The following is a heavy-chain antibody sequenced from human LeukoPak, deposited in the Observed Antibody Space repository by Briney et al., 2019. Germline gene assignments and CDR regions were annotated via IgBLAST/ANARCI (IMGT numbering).Heavy chain of an antibody. J-gene: IGHJ4*02. V-gene: IGHV4-34*01. CDR2: INHSGST. CDR1: GGSFSGYY. CDR3: ARHGNGSQKRYDY. D-gene: IGHD1-1*01. Sequence: SETLSLTCAVYGGSFSGYYWSWIRQPPGKGLEWIGEINHSGSTYYNPSLKSRVTISVDTSKNQFSLKLSSVTAADTAVYYCARHGNGSQKRYDYWGQGTLVTVSS.